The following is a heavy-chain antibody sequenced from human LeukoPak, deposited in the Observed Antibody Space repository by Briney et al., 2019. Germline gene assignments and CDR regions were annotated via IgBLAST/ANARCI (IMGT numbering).Heavy chain of an antibody. V-gene: IGHV3-7*01. CDR3: ARGNGGY. CDR2: IKQDGSEE. Sequence: PGGSLRLSCAASGMTFSTYWMTWVRQAPGKGLEWVANIKQDGSEEYYVDSVKGRFTISRDNAKNSLYLQMNRLRVEDTAVHYCARGNGGYWGQGTLVTVSS. CDR1: GMTFSTYW. D-gene: IGHD2-8*01. J-gene: IGHJ4*02.